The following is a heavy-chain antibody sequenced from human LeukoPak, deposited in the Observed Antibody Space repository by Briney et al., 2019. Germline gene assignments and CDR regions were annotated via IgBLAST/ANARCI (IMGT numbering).Heavy chain of an antibody. J-gene: IGHJ4*02. CDR2: IYFSGST. Sequence: SETLPLTCTVSGGSISGYYWSWIRQPPGQGLECIGHIYFSGSTNYNPSLKSRVTISVDTSKNQFSLRLSSVTAVDTAVYYCARVTAAGGGFDYWGQGTLVTVSS. D-gene: IGHD6-13*01. V-gene: IGHV4-59*01. CDR3: ARVTAAGGGFDY. CDR1: GGSISGYY.